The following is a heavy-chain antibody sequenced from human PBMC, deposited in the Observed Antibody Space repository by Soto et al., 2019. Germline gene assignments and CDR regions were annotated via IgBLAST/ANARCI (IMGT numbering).Heavy chain of an antibody. J-gene: IGHJ3*02. Sequence: SVKVSCKASGGTFSSYTISWVRQAPGQGLEWMGRIIPILGIANYAQKFQGRVTITADKSTSTAYMELSSLRSEDTAVYYCARDSKRVVRGAFDIWGQGTMVTVSS. V-gene: IGHV1-69*04. CDR1: GGTFSSYT. CDR2: IIPILGIA. D-gene: IGHD2-15*01. CDR3: ARDSKRVVRGAFDI.